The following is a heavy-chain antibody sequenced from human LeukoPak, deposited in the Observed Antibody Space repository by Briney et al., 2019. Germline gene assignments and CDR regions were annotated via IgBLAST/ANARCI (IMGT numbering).Heavy chain of an antibody. CDR2: IYYSGST. D-gene: IGHD6-19*01. V-gene: IGHV4-59*01. J-gene: IGHJ6*02. CDR1: GGSFSGYY. Sequence: SETLSLTCAVYGGSFSGYYWSWIRQPPGKGLEWIGYIYYSGSTNYNPSLKSRVTISIDTSRNQFSLKLSSVTAADTAVYYCARDFPVARYYYGMDVWGQGTTVTVSS. CDR3: ARDFPVARYYYGMDV.